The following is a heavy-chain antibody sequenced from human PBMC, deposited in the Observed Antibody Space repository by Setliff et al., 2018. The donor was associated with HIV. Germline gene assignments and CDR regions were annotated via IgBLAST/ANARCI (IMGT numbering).Heavy chain of an antibody. J-gene: IGHJ4*02. D-gene: IGHD6-19*01. CDR1: GFTFSSYA. V-gene: IGHV3-23*01. Sequence: GGSLRLSCAASGFTFSSYAMTWVRQAPGKGLEWVSAISGSGGSTYYADSVKGRFTISRDSSKNTLFLQLNSLRGEDTAVYYCAREATPRHSSGWVYFDYWGQGMMVTVSS. CDR3: AREATPRHSSGWVYFDY. CDR2: ISGSGGST.